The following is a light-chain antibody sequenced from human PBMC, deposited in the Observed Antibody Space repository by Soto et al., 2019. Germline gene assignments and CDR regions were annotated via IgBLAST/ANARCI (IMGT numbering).Light chain of an antibody. V-gene: IGLV2-14*01. J-gene: IGLJ1*01. CDR2: EVS. CDR1: SSDIGSYNH. CDR3: SSYTRSSTSYV. Sequence: QSALTQPASVSGSPGQSITISCSGTSSDIGSYNHVAWYQQFPGKSPKLMIYEVSNRPSRVSNRFSGSKSGNTASLTISGLQAEDEADYYCSSYTRSSTSYVFGTGTKVTVL.